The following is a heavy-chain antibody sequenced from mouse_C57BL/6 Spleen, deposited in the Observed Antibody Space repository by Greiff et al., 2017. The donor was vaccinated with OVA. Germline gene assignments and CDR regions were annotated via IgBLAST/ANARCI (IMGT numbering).Heavy chain of an antibody. CDR1: GYTFTSYW. Sequence: QVQLQQPGAVLVRPGSSVKLSCKASGYTFTSYWMDWVKQRPGQGLEWIGNIYPSDSETHYNQKFKDKATLTVDKSSSTSYMQLSSLTSEDSAVYYGARSGAQARDYWGQGTTLTVSS. J-gene: IGHJ2*01. CDR3: ARSGAQARDY. V-gene: IGHV1-61*01. D-gene: IGHD3-2*02. CDR2: IYPSDSET.